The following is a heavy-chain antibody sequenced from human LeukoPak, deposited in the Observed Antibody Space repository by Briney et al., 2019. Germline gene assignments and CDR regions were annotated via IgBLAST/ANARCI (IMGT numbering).Heavy chain of an antibody. D-gene: IGHD6-6*01. Sequence: GRSLRLSCAASGFTFSTYVVNWVRQAPGKGLEWVSTISGSGGSTYYADSVKGRFTISRDNSKNTLYLQMSSLRVEDTAVYYCARSSSPATYYFDYWGQGTLVTVSS. CDR3: ARSSSPATYYFDY. J-gene: IGHJ4*02. V-gene: IGHV3-23*01. CDR2: ISGSGGST. CDR1: GFTFSTYV.